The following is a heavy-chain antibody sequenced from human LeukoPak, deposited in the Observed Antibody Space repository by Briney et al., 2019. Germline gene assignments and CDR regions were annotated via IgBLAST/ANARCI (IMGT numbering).Heavy chain of an antibody. CDR2: IYSGGST. D-gene: IGHD3-10*01. J-gene: IGHJ6*02. V-gene: IGHV3-53*01. CDR1: GFTVSSNY. Sequence: GGSLRLSCAASGFTVSSNYMGWVRQAPGKGLEWVSVIYSGGSTYYADSVKGRFTISRDNSKNTLYLQMNSLRAEDTAVYYCARDYRVRGDFYGMDVWGQGTTVTVSS. CDR3: ARDYRVRGDFYGMDV.